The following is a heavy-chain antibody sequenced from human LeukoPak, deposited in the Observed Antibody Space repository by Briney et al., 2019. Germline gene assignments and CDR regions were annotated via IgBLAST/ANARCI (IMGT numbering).Heavy chain of an antibody. CDR1: GFTFSSYE. D-gene: IGHD4-23*01. Sequence: HPGGSLRLSCAASGFTFSSYEMHWVRQAPGKGLEWVSYISSSDSTIYYADSVKGRSTISRDNAKNSLYLQMNSLRAEDTAVYYCARDYGGSSPFDYWGQGTLVTVSS. CDR2: ISSSDSTI. CDR3: ARDYGGSSPFDY. J-gene: IGHJ4*01. V-gene: IGHV3-48*03.